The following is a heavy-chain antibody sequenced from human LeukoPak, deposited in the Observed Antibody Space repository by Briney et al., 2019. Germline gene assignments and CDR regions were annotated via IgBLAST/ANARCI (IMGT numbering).Heavy chain of an antibody. CDR1: GFTFSSYA. V-gene: IGHV3-23*01. D-gene: IGHD6-19*01. Sequence: QSGGSLRLSGAAPGFTFSSYAMSGFRQAPGKGLGWVSAISGSGGSTYYADSVKGRFTISRDNSKNTLYLQMNSLRAEDTAVYYCAKGGIAVAAFDYWGQGTLVTVSS. CDR2: ISGSGGST. J-gene: IGHJ4*02. CDR3: AKGGIAVAAFDY.